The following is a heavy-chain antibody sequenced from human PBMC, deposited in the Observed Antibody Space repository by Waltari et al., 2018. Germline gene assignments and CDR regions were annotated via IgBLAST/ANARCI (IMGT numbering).Heavy chain of an antibody. Sequence: EVQLVESGGGLVQPGGSLRLSCAASGFFFSSYLMSWVRQAPGKGLEWVANIKHDGSAKYYVESVKGRFTISRNNAENSLYLQMNSLRADDTAVYYCATSEAAAGNDWGQGTLVSVSS. CDR2: IKHDGSAK. D-gene: IGHD6-13*01. CDR1: GFFFSSYL. V-gene: IGHV3-7*01. CDR3: ATSEAAAGND. J-gene: IGHJ4*02.